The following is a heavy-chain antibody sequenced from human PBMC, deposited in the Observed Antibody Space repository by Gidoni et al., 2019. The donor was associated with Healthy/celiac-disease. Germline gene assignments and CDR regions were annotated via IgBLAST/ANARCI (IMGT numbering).Heavy chain of an antibody. D-gene: IGHD6-19*01. CDR3: ARDPYSSGWSGPYNWFDP. V-gene: IGHV1-2*02. Sequence: QVQLVQSGAEVKKPGASVKVSCKASGYTFTGYYLHGVRQAPGQGLEWMGWINHNSGGTNDAQKFQGRVTMTRDTSISTAYMELSRLRSDDTAVYYCARDPYSSGWSGPYNWFDPGGQGTLVTVSS. CDR1: GYTFTGYY. CDR2: INHNSGGT. J-gene: IGHJ5*02.